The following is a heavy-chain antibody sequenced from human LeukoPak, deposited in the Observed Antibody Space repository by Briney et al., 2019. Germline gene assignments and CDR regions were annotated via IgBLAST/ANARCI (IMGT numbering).Heavy chain of an antibody. J-gene: IGHJ4*02. Sequence: GGSLRLSCAASGFTFDDYAMHWVRQAPGKGLEWVSLISWDGGSTYYADSVKGRFTISRDNSKNSLYLQMNSLRAEDTALYYCAKDVGDGYNYGGYFDYWGQGTLVTVSS. CDR1: GFTFDDYA. CDR3: AKDVGDGYNYGGYFDY. D-gene: IGHD5-24*01. CDR2: ISWDGGST. V-gene: IGHV3-43D*03.